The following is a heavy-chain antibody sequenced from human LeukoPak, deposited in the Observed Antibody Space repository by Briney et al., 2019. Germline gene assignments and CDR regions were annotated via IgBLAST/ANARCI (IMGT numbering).Heavy chain of an antibody. Sequence: SETLSLTCTVSGGSVSSGSYYWGWIRQPPGKGLEWIGYIYYSGSTNYNPSLKSRVTISVDTSKNQFSLKLSSVTAADTAVYYCARDRYCSGGSCYRGDAFDIWGQGTMVTVSS. J-gene: IGHJ3*02. D-gene: IGHD2-15*01. CDR3: ARDRYCSGGSCYRGDAFDI. CDR1: GGSVSSGSYY. V-gene: IGHV4-61*01. CDR2: IYYSGST.